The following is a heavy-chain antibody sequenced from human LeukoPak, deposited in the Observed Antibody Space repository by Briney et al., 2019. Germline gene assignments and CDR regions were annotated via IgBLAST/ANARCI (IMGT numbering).Heavy chain of an antibody. D-gene: IGHD2-8*01. CDR1: GYTFTSYG. J-gene: IGHJ4*02. V-gene: IGHV1-18*01. CDR2: ISAYNGNT. Sequence: ASVKVSCKASGYTFTSYGISWVRQAPGQGLEWLVWISAYNGNTNYAQKLQGRVTMTTDTSTSTAYMELRSLRSDDTAVYYCARDQIVLMVYGTDYYFDYWGQGTLATVSS. CDR3: ARDQIVLMVYGTDYYFDY.